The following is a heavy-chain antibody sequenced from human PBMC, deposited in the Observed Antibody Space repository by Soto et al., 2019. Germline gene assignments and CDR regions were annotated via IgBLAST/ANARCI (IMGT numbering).Heavy chain of an antibody. Sequence: QVQLVQSGAEVKKPGSSVKVSCKASGGTFSSYAISWVRQAPGQGLEWMGGIIPIFGTANYAQKFQGRVTITADESTSTAYMELSSLRSEDTAVYYCARLLLLFGEAYRDWYFDLWGRGTLVTVSS. CDR2: IIPIFGTA. CDR3: ARLLLLFGEAYRDWYFDL. V-gene: IGHV1-69*01. J-gene: IGHJ2*01. D-gene: IGHD3-10*01. CDR1: GGTFSSYA.